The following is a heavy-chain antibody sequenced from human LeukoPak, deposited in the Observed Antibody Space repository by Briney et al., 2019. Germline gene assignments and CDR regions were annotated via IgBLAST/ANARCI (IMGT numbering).Heavy chain of an antibody. Sequence: GASVKVSCKASGYTFTGYYIHWVRQAPGQGLEWMGWINPNSGGTNYAQKFQGWVTMTRDRSINTAYMDLRSLTYDDTAVYYCARDKPAEAALDFWGQGTLVTVSS. CDR1: GYTFTGYY. CDR2: INPNSGGT. J-gene: IGHJ4*02. V-gene: IGHV1-2*04. CDR3: ARDKPAEAALDF.